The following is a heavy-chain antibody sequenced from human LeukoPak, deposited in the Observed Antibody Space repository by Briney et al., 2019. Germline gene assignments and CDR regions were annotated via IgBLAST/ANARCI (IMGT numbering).Heavy chain of an antibody. CDR2: INPNSGGT. V-gene: IGHV1-2*02. CDR3: ARARPADAFDI. CDR1: GYTFTFYY. J-gene: IGHJ3*02. Sequence: ASVKVSCKASGYTFTFYYMHWVRQAPGQGLEWMGWINPNSGGTNYAQKFQGRVTMTRDTSISTAYMELSSLRSDDTAVYYCARARPADAFDIWGLGTMVTVSS.